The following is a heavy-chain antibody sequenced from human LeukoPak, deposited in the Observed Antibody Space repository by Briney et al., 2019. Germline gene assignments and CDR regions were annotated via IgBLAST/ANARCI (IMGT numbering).Heavy chain of an antibody. J-gene: IGHJ4*02. CDR2: IYHSGST. Sequence: SETLSLTCAVSGGSISSGGYSWSWIRQPPGKGLEWIGYIYHSGSTYYNPSLKSRVTISVDRSKNQFSLKLSSVTAADTAVYYCARERLAGYNPFLDYWGQGTLVTVSS. CDR1: GGSISSGGYS. CDR3: ARERLAGYNPFLDY. V-gene: IGHV4-30-2*01. D-gene: IGHD5-24*01.